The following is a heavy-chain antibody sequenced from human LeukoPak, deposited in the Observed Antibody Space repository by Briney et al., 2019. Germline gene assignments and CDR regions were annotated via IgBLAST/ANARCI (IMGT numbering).Heavy chain of an antibody. CDR2: IYYSGST. J-gene: IGHJ5*02. D-gene: IGHD2-15*01. CDR1: GGSISSYY. V-gene: IGHV4-59*01. Sequence: PSETLSLTCTVSGGSISSYYWSWIRQPPGKGLEWIGYIYYSGSTNYNPSLKSRVTISVDTSKNQFSLKLSSVTAADTAVYYCARDRRYCSGGSCYRTNWFDPWGQGTLVTVSS. CDR3: ARDRRYCSGGSCYRTNWFDP.